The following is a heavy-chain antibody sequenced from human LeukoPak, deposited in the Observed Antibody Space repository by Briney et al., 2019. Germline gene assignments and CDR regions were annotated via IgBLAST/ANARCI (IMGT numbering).Heavy chain of an antibody. CDR1: GFAFSSYW. V-gene: IGHV3-7*04. Sequence: GGSLRLSCAASGFAFSSYWMSWVRQAPGKGPEWVANIKGDGSDKYYLDSLKGRFTVSRDNAKNSLYLQVNGLRGDDTAIYYCARPFGSGTYYQFDLWGQGTLVTVSS. CDR3: ARPFGSGTYYQFDL. CDR2: IKGDGSDK. D-gene: IGHD3-10*01. J-gene: IGHJ4*02.